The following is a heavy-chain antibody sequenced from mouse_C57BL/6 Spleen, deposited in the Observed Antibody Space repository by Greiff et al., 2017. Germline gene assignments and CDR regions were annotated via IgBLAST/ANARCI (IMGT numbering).Heavy chain of an antibody. D-gene: IGHD1-1*01. CDR2: IDPETGGT. CDR1: GYTFTDYE. CDR3: TSPVVAHYYAMDY. Sequence: QVQLKESGAELVRPGASVTLSCKASGYTFTDYEMHWVKQTPVHGLEWIGAIDPETGGTAYNQKFKGKAILTADKSSSTAYMELRSLTSEDSAVYYCTSPVVAHYYAMDYWGQGTSVTVSS. J-gene: IGHJ4*01. V-gene: IGHV1-15*01.